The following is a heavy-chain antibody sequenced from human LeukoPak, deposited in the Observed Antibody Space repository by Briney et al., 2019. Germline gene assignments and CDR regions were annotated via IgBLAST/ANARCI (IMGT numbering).Heavy chain of an antibody. CDR2: IRYDGTNK. CDR3: TTEYNFNYYDSSGYYY. J-gene: IGHJ4*02. CDR1: GFTFSSYG. V-gene: IGHV3-30*02. Sequence: GGSLRLSCAASGFTFSSYGMHWVRQAPGKGLEWVAFIRYDGTNKYYADSVKGRFTISRDNSKNTLYLQMNSLKTEDTAVYYCTTEYNFNYYDSSGYYYWGQGTLVTVSS. D-gene: IGHD3-22*01.